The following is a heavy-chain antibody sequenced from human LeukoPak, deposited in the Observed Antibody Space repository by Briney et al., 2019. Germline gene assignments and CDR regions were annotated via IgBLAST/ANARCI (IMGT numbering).Heavy chain of an antibody. Sequence: SETLSLTCAVYGGSFSGYYWSWIRQPPGKGLEWIGEINHSGRTNYNPSLKSRVTISVDTSKNQFSLKLSSVTAADTAVYYCARRVIAARPSSFDYWGQGTLVTVSS. J-gene: IGHJ4*02. V-gene: IGHV4-34*01. CDR2: INHSGRT. CDR1: GGSFSGYY. D-gene: IGHD6-6*01. CDR3: ARRVIAARPSSFDY.